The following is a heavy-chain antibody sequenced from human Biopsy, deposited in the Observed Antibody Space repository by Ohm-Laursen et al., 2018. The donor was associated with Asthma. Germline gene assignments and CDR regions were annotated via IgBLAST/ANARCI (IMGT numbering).Heavy chain of an antibody. CDR1: GGSVYSYDHH. V-gene: IGHV4-30-4*01. CDR3: ARAQSYGDIYYGLDV. CDR2: IFYSGST. Sequence: PSETLSLTCSVFGGSVYSYDHHWSWIRQPPGKGLEWIGFIFYSGSTFYNPSLRSRITISVDTSKRQFSLSLRSVTVADTAVYFCARAQSYGDIYYGLDVWGQGTTATVSS. J-gene: IGHJ6*02. D-gene: IGHD2-21*02.